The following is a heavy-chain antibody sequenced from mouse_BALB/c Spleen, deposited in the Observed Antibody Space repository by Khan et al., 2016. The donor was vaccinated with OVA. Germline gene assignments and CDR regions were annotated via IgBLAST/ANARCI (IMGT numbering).Heavy chain of an antibody. CDR3: TRGYGNYVRYYFDY. CDR1: GYSFTGYN. D-gene: IGHD2-10*02. V-gene: IGHV1S135*01. Sequence: EVQLQESGPELEKPGASVKISCKASGYSFTGYNMNWVKQSNGKSLEWIGNIDPYYGGATYNQKFKGKATLTVAKSSSTAYMQLKSLTSEDSAVYYCTRGYGNYVRYYFDYWGQGTTLTVSS. CDR2: IDPYYGGA. J-gene: IGHJ2*01.